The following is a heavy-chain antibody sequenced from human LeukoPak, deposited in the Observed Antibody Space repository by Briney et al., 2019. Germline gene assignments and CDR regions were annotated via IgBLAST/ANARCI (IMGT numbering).Heavy chain of an antibody. CDR1: GYTFTSYD. J-gene: IGHJ4*02. Sequence: ASVKVSCKASGYTFTSYDINWVRQATGQGLEWMGWMNPNSGNTGYAQKFQGRVTITRNTSISTAYMELSSLRSEDTAVYYCARRGDYYDSSGYHYVYNYWGQGTLVTVSS. CDR3: ARRGDYYDSSGYHYVYNY. CDR2: MNPNSGNT. V-gene: IGHV1-8*03. D-gene: IGHD3-22*01.